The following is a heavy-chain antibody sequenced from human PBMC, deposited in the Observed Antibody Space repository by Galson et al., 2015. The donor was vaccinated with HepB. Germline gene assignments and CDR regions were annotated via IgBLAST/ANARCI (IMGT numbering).Heavy chain of an antibody. V-gene: IGHV3-23*01. CDR2: ISGDGGVT. D-gene: IGHD3-16*01. J-gene: IGHJ4*02. Sequence: SLRLSCAASGFTFTRYAITWDRQAPGKGLEYISSISGDGGVTYYADSVKGRFTISRDNSKNTVYLQVNSLRAEDTAVYFCAKVAILGATPHYFDYWGQGILVTVSS. CDR3: AKVAILGATPHYFDY. CDR1: GFTFTRYA.